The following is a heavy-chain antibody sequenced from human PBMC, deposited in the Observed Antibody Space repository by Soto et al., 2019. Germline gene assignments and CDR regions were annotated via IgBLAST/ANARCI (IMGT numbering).Heavy chain of an antibody. CDR1: GGTFSSYT. J-gene: IGHJ6*02. CDR3: ARARTYYYYGMDV. Sequence: QVQLVQSGAEVKKPGSSVKVSCKASGGTFSSYTISWVRQAPGQGLEWMGRIIPILGIANYAQKFQGRATITADKSTSTSYIELSSLSSEDTAVYYFARARTYYYYGMDVCGQGTTVTVSS. V-gene: IGHV1-69*02. CDR2: IIPILGIA.